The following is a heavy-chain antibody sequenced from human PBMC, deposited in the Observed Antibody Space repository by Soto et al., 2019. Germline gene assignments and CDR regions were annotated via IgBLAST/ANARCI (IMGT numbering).Heavy chain of an antibody. CDR2: NYTSGST. J-gene: IGHJ2*01. Sequence: QVQLQESGPGLVKPSETLALTCTVSGGSISRYYWGWIRQPPGKGLKWMGHNYTSGSTNYNPSLKSRVTRAVDTSKNQIPLKLSSVTAADTAVYYCAGDFSVTTSWYFDLWVRGTPVTVS. CDR3: AGDFSVTTSWYFDL. CDR1: GGSISRYY. V-gene: IGHV4-4*07. D-gene: IGHD4-4*01.